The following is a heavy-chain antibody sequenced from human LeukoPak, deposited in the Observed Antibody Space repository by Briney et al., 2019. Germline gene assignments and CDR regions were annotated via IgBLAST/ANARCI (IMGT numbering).Heavy chain of an antibody. CDR2: ISSSGSYT. CDR3: ARRDGYSFDY. V-gene: IGHV3-21*01. D-gene: IGHD5-24*01. J-gene: IGHJ4*02. CDR1: GFTFSSYS. Sequence: GGSLRLSCAASGFTFSSYSMNWVRQAPGRGLEWVSSISSSGSYTYYTDSVKGRLTISRDNAKNSLYLQMNSLRAEDTAVYYCARRDGYSFDYWGQGTLVTVSS.